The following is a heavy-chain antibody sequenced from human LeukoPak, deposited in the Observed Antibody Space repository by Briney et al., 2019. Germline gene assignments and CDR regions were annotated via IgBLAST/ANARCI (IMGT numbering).Heavy chain of an antibody. Sequence: SVKVSCKASGYTFTGYYMHWVRQAPGQGLEWMGGIIPIFGTANYAQKFQGRVTITADKSTSTAYMELSSLRSEDTAVYYCATGYNWNDQDYWGQGTLVTVSS. J-gene: IGHJ4*02. CDR1: GYTFTGYY. V-gene: IGHV1-69*06. CDR3: ATGYNWNDQDY. CDR2: IIPIFGTA. D-gene: IGHD1-1*01.